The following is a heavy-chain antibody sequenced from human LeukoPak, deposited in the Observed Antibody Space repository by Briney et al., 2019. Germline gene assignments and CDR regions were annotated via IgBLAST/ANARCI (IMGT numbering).Heavy chain of an antibody. Sequence: AETLSLTCTVSGDSISSSYWSWIRQPPGKGLEWIGYIYFTGITNYNPSLRSRVTMSLDTSKNQFSLKLNSVTAADTAVYYCARSSGAFDYWGQGALVTVSS. CDR1: GDSISSSY. J-gene: IGHJ4*02. V-gene: IGHV4-59*01. CDR3: ARSSGAFDY. CDR2: IYFTGIT.